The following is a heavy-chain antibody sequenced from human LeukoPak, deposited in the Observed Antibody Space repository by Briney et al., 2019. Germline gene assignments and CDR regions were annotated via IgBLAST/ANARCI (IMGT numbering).Heavy chain of an antibody. V-gene: IGHV3-30-3*01. CDR1: GFTFSSYA. D-gene: IGHD5-12*01. CDR3: ARGGYDNYDCYGMDV. Sequence: GGSLRLSCAASGFTFSSYAMSWVRQAPGKGLEWVAVISYDGSNKYYADSVKGRFTISRDNSKNALYLQMNSLRAEDTAVYYCARGGYDNYDCYGMDVWGQGTTVTVSS. CDR2: ISYDGSNK. J-gene: IGHJ6*02.